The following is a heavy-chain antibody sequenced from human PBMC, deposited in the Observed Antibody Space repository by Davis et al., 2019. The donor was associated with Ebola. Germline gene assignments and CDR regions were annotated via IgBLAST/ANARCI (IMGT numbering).Heavy chain of an antibody. D-gene: IGHD6-19*01. Sequence: GESLKISCAASGFTFSSYAMSWVRQAPGKGLEWVSAISGSGGSTYYADSVKGRFTISRDNSKNTLYLQMNSLRAEDTAVYYCANGAETKWLLTYFDYWGQGTLVTVSS. J-gene: IGHJ4*02. CDR2: ISGSGGST. V-gene: IGHV3-23*01. CDR3: ANGAETKWLLTYFDY. CDR1: GFTFSSYA.